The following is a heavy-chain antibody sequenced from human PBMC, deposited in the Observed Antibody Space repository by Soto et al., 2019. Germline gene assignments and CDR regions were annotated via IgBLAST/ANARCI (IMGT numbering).Heavy chain of an antibody. V-gene: IGHV1-8*01. D-gene: IGHD5-12*01. CDR1: D. J-gene: IGHJ4*02. CDR2: MNPNSGNT. CDR3: ARVIRGYSGT. Sequence: DLNWVRQATGQGLEWMGWMNPNSGNTGYAQKFQGRVTMTRNTSISTAYMELSSLRSEDTAVYYCARVIRGYSGTWGQGTMAPVS.